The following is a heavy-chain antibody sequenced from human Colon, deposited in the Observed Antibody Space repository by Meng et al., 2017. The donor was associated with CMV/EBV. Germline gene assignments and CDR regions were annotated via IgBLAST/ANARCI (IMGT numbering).Heavy chain of an antibody. CDR3: ARDGLADTAFTYYYYSCMDV. J-gene: IGHJ6*02. D-gene: IGHD6-19*01. CDR1: GFTLSSYA. CDR2: ISYDESGT. Sequence: GGSLRLSCAASGFTLSSYAMHWVRQAPGKGLEWVAVISYDESGTYYADSVKGRFTVSRDYSKNTLFLQINSLRGEDTAVYYCARDGLADTAFTYYYYSCMDVWGHGTTVTVSS. V-gene: IGHV3-30*04.